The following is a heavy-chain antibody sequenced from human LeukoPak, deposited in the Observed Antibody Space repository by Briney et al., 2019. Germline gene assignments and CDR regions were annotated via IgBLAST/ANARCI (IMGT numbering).Heavy chain of an antibody. Sequence: GGSLRLSCAASGFTLSSYGMHWVRQAPGKGLEWVALISFDDTYAYNADSVKGRFTISRDNSKSTLYLQMNSLRAEDTAVYYCARDYASGSYPRIYFEYWGQGTLVTVSS. J-gene: IGHJ4*02. CDR2: ISFDDTYA. CDR3: ARDYASGSYPRIYFEY. CDR1: GFTLSSYG. V-gene: IGHV3-30*03. D-gene: IGHD3-10*01.